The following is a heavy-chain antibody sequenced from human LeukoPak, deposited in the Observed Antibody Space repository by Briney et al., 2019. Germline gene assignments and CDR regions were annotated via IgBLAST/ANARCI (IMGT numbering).Heavy chain of an antibody. D-gene: IGHD3-22*01. CDR1: GYSISSDYY. CDR2: IYHSGST. Sequence: SETLSLTCTVSGYSISSDYYWGWIRQPPGKGLEWIGFIYHSGSTYYNPSLKSRVTISVDTSENQFSLKLSSVTAADTAVYYCARVLIRRHYETSGYYYDDPWGQGTLVTVSS. V-gene: IGHV4-38-2*02. CDR3: ARVLIRRHYETSGYYYDDP. J-gene: IGHJ5*02.